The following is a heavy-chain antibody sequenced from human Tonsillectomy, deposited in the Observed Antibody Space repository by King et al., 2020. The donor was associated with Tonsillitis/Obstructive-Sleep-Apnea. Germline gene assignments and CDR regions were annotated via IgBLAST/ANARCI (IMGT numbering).Heavy chain of an antibody. J-gene: IGHJ4*02. CDR2: IYYSGNT. D-gene: IGHD6-13*01. CDR3: ARLSMAAAGRSFNY. Sequence: QLQESGPGLVKPSETLSLTCTVSGGSISSSSYYWGWIRQPPGKGLEWIGSIYYSGNTYYNPSPKSRVTISVDTSKNQFSLKLSSVTAADTAVYYCARLSMAAAGRSFNYWGQGTLVTASP. CDR1: GGSISSSSYY. V-gene: IGHV4-39*01.